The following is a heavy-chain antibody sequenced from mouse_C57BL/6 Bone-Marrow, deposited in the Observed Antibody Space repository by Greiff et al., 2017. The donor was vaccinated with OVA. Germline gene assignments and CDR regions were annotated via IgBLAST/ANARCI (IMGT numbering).Heavy chain of an antibody. CDR2: IDPETGGT. CDR3: TRSVREEYYYAMDY. J-gene: IGHJ4*01. Sequence: QVQLKESGAELVRPGASVTLSCKASGYTFTDYEMHWVKQTPVHGLEWIGAIDPETGGTAYNQKFKGKAILTADKSSSTAYMELRSLTSEDSAVYYCTRSVREEYYYAMDYWGQGTSVTVSS. V-gene: IGHV1-15*01. D-gene: IGHD2-14*01. CDR1: GYTFTDYE.